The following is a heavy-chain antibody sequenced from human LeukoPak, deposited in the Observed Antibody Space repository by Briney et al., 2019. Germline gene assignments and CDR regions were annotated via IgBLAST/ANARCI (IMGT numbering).Heavy chain of an antibody. CDR1: GFTFSSYS. Sequence: PGGSLRLSCAASGFTFSSYSMNWVRQAPGKGLEWVSSISSSSSYIYYADSVKGRFTISRDNAKNSLYLQMNSLRAEDTAVYYCARGPPYDSSGYICHMDVRGKGTTVTVSS. CDR2: ISSSSSYI. J-gene: IGHJ6*03. V-gene: IGHV3-21*01. CDR3: ARGPPYDSSGYICHMDV. D-gene: IGHD3-22*01.